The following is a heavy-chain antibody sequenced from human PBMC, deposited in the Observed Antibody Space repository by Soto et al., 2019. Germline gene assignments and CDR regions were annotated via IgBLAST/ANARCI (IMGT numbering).Heavy chain of an antibody. CDR1: GGSFSGYY. CDR2: INDRGSI. Sequence: QVQLQQWGAGPLRPLETLSLTCGVSGGSFSGYYWAWIRQSPGTGLEWIGEINDRGSINYNPSLKRRVSISVDTSKNHYALNLRSVTAADPAVYYCARESHDILTGPPWVWYFDLWGRGTLVTVSS. D-gene: IGHD3-9*01. J-gene: IGHJ2*01. CDR3: ARESHDILTGPPWVWYFDL. V-gene: IGHV4-34*01.